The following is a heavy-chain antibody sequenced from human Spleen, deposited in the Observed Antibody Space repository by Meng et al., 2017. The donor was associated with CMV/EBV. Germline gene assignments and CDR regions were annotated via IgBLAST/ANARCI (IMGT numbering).Heavy chain of an antibody. V-gene: IGHV1-2*02. CDR1: GYTFIGYY. CDR2: INPNSGGT. D-gene: IGHD1-26*01. CDR3: TRRPLGSTRPFDY. Sequence: ASVKVSCKASGYTFIGYYIHWVRQAPGLGLEWMGWINPNSGGTSYGQKFEGRVSMTRDTSISTVYMELSSLRYDDTAFYYCTRRPLGSTRPFDYWGQGTLVTVSS. J-gene: IGHJ4*02.